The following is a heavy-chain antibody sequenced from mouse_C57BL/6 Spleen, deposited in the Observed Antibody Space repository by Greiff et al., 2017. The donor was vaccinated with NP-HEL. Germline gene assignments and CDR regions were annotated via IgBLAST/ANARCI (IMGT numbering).Heavy chain of an antibody. CDR2: ISNGGGST. D-gene: IGHD1-1*01. Sequence: EVQLMESGGGLVQPGGSLKLSCAASGFTFSDYYMYWVRQTPEKRLEWVAYISNGGGSTYYPDTVKGRFTIARDNAKNTLYLQMSRLKSEDTAMYYCARLDGSSYGYFDVWGTGTTVTVSS. V-gene: IGHV5-12*01. CDR3: ARLDGSSYGYFDV. J-gene: IGHJ1*03. CDR1: GFTFSDYY.